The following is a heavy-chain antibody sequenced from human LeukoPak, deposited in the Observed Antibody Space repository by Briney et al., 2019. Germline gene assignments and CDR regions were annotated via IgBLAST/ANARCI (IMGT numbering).Heavy chain of an antibody. CDR1: GGSISSSSYY. V-gene: IGHV4-39*02. J-gene: IGHJ6*03. CDR2: IYYSGST. D-gene: IGHD2-8*01. CDR3: AKDRCSNGIGCYYYYMDV. Sequence: SETLSLTCTVSGGSISSSSYYWGWIRQPPGKGLEWIGSIYYSGSTYYNPSLKSRVTISVDTSKNQFSLKLSSVTAADTAVYYCAKDRCSNGIGCYYYYMDVWGKGTTVTISS.